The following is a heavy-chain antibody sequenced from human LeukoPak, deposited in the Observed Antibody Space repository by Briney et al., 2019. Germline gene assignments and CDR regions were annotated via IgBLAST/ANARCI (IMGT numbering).Heavy chain of an antibody. CDR3: AKKASSGWYFDY. J-gene: IGHJ4*02. CDR1: GITFSSYG. CDR2: ISSTGGTT. Sequence: GGSLRLSCAASGITFSSYGMSWVRQAPGKGLEWVSSISSTGGTTYYADSVKGRFTISRDNSKNTLYLQMNSLRAEDTALYYCAKKASSGWYFDYWGQGTLVTVSS. V-gene: IGHV3-23*01. D-gene: IGHD6-19*01.